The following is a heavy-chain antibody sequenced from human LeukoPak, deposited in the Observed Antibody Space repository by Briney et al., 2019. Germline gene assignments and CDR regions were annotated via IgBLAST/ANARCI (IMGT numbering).Heavy chain of an antibody. J-gene: IGHJ4*02. D-gene: IGHD2-21*02. CDR3: ARVRGSGGDYKFDY. CDR1: GGSISSYY. CDR2: IYYSGST. V-gene: IGHV4-59*01. Sequence: PSETLSLTCTVSGGSISSYYWSWIRQPPGKGLEWIGYIYYSGSTNYNPSLKSRVTISVDTSKNQFSLNLNSVTAADTAVYYCARVRGSGGDYKFDYWGQGTLVTVSS.